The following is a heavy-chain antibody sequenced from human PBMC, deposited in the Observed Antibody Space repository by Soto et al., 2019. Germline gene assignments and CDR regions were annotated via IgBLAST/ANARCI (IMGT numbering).Heavy chain of an antibody. D-gene: IGHD6-6*01. CDR3: AKRRTRPAGYFDL. CDR2: ITGDGANT. V-gene: IGHV3-23*01. J-gene: IGHJ2*01. CDR1: GFTFRNYI. Sequence: EVQLLESGGGLVQPGGSLRLSCAASGFTFRNYILSWVRQAPGKGLEWVSSITGDGANTYDADAVRGRFTISRDNSKTTLYLQMNSLRADDTAVYYCAKRRTRPAGYFDLWGRGTLVTVSS.